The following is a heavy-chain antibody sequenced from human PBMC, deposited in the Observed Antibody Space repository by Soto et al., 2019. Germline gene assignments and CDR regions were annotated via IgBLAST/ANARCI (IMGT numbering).Heavy chain of an antibody. J-gene: IGHJ6*02. Sequence: QVQLVQSGAEVKKPGSSVKVSCKASGGTFSSYAISWVRQAPGQGLEWMGGIIPIFGTANYAQKCQGRVTITADESSSRAYEELGRLSAEDTAVYYSVRDASEVGGGVGAYTYYYYYGMDVWGQGATVTVSS. D-gene: IGHD3-16*01. CDR3: VRDASEVGGGVGAYTYYYYYGMDV. CDR1: GGTFSSYA. CDR2: IIPIFGTA. V-gene: IGHV1-69*01.